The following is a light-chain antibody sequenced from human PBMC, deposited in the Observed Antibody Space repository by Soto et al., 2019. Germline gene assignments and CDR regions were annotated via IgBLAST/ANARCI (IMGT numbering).Light chain of an antibody. CDR2: DVS. J-gene: IGLJ1*01. Sequence: QSALTQPRPVSGSPGQSVTISCTGTSSDVGGYDYVSWYQQHPGKAPQVMISDVSKRASGVPNRFSGSKSGNTASLTISGLQAEDEADYYCCSYAGAYTYLFGTGTKLTVL. CDR3: CSYAGAYTYL. V-gene: IGLV2-11*01. CDR1: SSDVGGYDY.